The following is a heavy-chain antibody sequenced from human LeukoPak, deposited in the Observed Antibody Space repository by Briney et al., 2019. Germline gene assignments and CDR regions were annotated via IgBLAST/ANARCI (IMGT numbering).Heavy chain of an antibody. V-gene: IGHV4-4*07. CDR1: GASINSYY. CDR2: IFNSGSP. CDR3: AREALIEGFYYHMDA. Sequence: SETLSLTCTVSGASINSYYWSWVRQPAGKGLEWIGRIFNSGSPNYNPSLKSRVIMSVDTSKNQFSLRLSPVTAADTAVYYCAREALIEGFYYHMDAWGKGTTVTVSS. J-gene: IGHJ6*03.